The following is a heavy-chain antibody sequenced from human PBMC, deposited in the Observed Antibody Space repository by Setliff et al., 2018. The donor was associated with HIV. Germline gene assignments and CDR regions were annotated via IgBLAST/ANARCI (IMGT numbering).Heavy chain of an antibody. CDR2: INHNGNS. D-gene: IGHD7-27*01. V-gene: IGHV4-34*01. Sequence: PSETLSLTCAVYGGSFNDYWWTWIRQPLGEGLEWIAEINHNGNSNYNSSLKSRVTISVDTSKNQFSLELRSVTAADTAVYFCARGNWGMLGYWGQGTLVTVAS. CDR3: ARGNWGMLGY. CDR1: GGSFNDYW. J-gene: IGHJ4*02.